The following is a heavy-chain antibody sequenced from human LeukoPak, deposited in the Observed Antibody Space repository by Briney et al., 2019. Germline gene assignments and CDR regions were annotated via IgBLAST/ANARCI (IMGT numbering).Heavy chain of an antibody. J-gene: IGHJ4*02. CDR1: GGSFSGYY. CDR2: INHSGST. D-gene: IGHD6-6*01. CDR3: ARRGQLGTNY. Sequence: PSETLSLTCAVYGGSFSGYYWSWIRQPPGKGLEWIGEINHSGSTNYNPSLKSRVTISVDTSKNQFSLKLSSVTAADTAVYYCARRGQLGTNYWGQGTLVTVSS. V-gene: IGHV4-34*01.